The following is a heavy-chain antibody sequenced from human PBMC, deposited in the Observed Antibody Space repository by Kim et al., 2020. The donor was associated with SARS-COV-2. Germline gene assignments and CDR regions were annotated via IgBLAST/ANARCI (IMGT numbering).Heavy chain of an antibody. D-gene: IGHD5-18*01. CDR2: ISWNSDRI. CDR1: GFPFGDYA. V-gene: IGHV3-9*01. Sequence: GGSLRLSCAVSGFPFGDYAMNWVRQAPGKGLEGVSGISWNSDRIGYADSVKGRFTISRDNAKNSLFLQMNSLRAEDTALYYWAKDGGYSYGYIDFWGQGALVTVSS. J-gene: IGHJ4*02. CDR3: AKDGGYSYGYIDF.